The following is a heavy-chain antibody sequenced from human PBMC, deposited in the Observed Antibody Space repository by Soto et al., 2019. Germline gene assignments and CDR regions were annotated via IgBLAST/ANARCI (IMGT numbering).Heavy chain of an antibody. V-gene: IGHV3-23*01. Sequence: GGSLRLSCAASGFTFSSYAMNWVRQAPGKGLEWVSTISGSGGSTYYADSVKGRFTISRDNSKNTLYLQMNSLRAEDTAVYYCASRGSSSSKIRGADYWGQGTLVTVSS. D-gene: IGHD6-6*01. CDR2: ISGSGGST. J-gene: IGHJ4*02. CDR1: GFTFSSYA. CDR3: ASRGSSSSKIRGADY.